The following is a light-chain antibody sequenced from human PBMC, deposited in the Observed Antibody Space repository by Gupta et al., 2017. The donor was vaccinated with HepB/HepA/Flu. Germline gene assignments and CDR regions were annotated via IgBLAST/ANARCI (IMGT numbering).Light chain of an antibody. V-gene: IGLV3-1*01. Sequence: SYELTQPPSVSVSPGQTGRITCSGDKLGDRYSSWYQQKPGQSPILVIYEDNKRPSGIPERFSGSNSGNTATLTISGTQPMDEADYYCQTWDITSGVFGTGTRVTVL. CDR2: EDN. J-gene: IGLJ1*01. CDR1: KLGDRY. CDR3: QTWDITSGV.